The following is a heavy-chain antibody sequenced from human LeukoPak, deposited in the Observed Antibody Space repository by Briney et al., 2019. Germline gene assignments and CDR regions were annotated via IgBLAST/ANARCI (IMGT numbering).Heavy chain of an antibody. Sequence: PGGSLRLSCAASGFTFSSYSMNWVRQAPGKGLEWVSSISSSSSYIYYADSVKGRFTISRDNAKNSLYLQTNSLRAEDTAVYYCAREAFRGGDCYDYWGQGTLVTVSS. J-gene: IGHJ4*02. CDR1: GFTFSSYS. CDR3: AREAFRGGDCYDY. D-gene: IGHD2-21*01. CDR2: ISSSSSYI. V-gene: IGHV3-21*01.